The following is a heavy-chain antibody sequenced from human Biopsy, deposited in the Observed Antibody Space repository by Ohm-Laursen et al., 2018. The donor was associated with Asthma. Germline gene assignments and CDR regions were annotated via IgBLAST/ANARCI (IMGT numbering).Heavy chain of an antibody. CDR1: GDSFSNYA. CDR3: ARGYSGSDRIVYYYSGLEV. CDR2: LIPVLGTP. V-gene: IGHV1-69*01. D-gene: IGHD5-12*01. J-gene: IGHJ6*02. Sequence: SSVKVSCKTSGDSFSNYAISWVRQAPGQGLEWMGGLIPVLGTPDHAQMLEGRVTITADESTSTAYMELSSLSSEDTAVYYCARGYSGSDRIVYYYSGLEVWGQGTTVTVSS.